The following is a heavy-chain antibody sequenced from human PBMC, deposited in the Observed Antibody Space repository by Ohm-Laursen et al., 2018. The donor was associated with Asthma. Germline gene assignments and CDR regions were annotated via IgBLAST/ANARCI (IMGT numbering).Heavy chain of an antibody. V-gene: IGHV3-30-3*01. Sequence: SLRLSCTASGFTFSSYAMHWVRQAPGKGLEWVAVISYDGSNKYYADSVKGRFTISRDNSKNTLYLQMNSLRAEDTAVYYCARSTATVTTPDYWGQGTLVTVSS. CDR3: ARSTATVTTPDY. J-gene: IGHJ4*02. D-gene: IGHD4-17*01. CDR1: GFTFSSYA. CDR2: ISYDGSNK.